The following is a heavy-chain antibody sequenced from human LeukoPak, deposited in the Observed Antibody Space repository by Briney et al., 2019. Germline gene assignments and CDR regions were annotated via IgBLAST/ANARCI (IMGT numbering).Heavy chain of an antibody. V-gene: IGHV3-23*01. CDR1: GITLSNYG. D-gene: IGHD3-22*01. CDR2: ISDSGGST. CDR3: AKRGVVIRVILVGFHKEAYYFDS. Sequence: PGGSLRLSCAVSGITLSNYGMSWVRQAPGKGLEWVAGISDSGGSTNYADSVKGRFTIPRRNPKNTLYLQMNSLRAEDTAVYFCAKRGVVIRVILVGFHKEAYYFDSWAREPWSPSPQ. J-gene: IGHJ4*02.